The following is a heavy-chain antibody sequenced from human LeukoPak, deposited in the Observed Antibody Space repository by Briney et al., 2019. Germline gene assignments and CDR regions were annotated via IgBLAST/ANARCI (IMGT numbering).Heavy chain of an antibody. CDR2: ISGRGGST. CDR1: GFTFSSYA. V-gene: IGHV3-23*01. CDR3: ARQAERGYSYGFHAFDI. D-gene: IGHD5-18*01. Sequence: PGGSLRLSCAASGFTFSSYAMSWVRQAPGKGLEWVSAISGRGGSTYYADSVKGRFTISRDNAKNSLYLQMNSLRAEDTAVYYCARQAERGYSYGFHAFDIWGQGTMVTVSS. J-gene: IGHJ3*02.